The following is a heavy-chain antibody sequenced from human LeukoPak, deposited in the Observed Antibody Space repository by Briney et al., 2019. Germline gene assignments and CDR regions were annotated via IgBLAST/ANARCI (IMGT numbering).Heavy chain of an antibody. CDR3: ARADSSKTRSFDY. V-gene: IGHV3-74*01. CDR1: GFTFSSYW. CDR2: INGDGGST. J-gene: IGHJ4*02. Sequence: PGGSLRLSCAASGFTFSSYWMHWVRQAPGKGLVWVSRINGDGGSTNYADSVKGRFTISRDNAENTLYLQMNSLRAEDTAVYYCARADSSKTRSFDYWGRGTLVTVSS. D-gene: IGHD3-22*01.